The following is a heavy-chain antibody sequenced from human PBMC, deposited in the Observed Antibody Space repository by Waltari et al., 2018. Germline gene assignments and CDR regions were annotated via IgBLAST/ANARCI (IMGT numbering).Heavy chain of an antibody. CDR3: ARGTSSSSPGRGAFDI. Sequence: QVQLQESGPGLVKPSETLSLTCTVSGGSICSYYWSWIRQPAGKRLEGLGRIYTIGSTNYNPALKSRGTRAADTSKNQFSLKLSSVTAADTAVYYCARGTSSSSPGRGAFDIWGQGTMVTVSS. D-gene: IGHD6-6*01. CDR2: IYTIGST. CDR1: GGSICSYY. V-gene: IGHV4-4*07. J-gene: IGHJ3*02.